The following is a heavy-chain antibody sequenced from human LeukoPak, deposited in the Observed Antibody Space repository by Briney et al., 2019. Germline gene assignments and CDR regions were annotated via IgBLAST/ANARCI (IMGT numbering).Heavy chain of an antibody. CDR2: ISYSGST. V-gene: IGHV4-39*01. CDR1: GGSISSSSYY. CDR3: ARQLNYGSGHGYFDL. D-gene: IGHD3-10*01. J-gene: IGHJ4*02. Sequence: SETLSLTCTVSGGSISSSSYYWGWIRRHPGKGLEWFASISYSGSTYYNPSLKSRVTISVDTSENQFSLKLSSVTAADTAVYFCARQLNYGSGHGYFDLWGQGTLVTVSS.